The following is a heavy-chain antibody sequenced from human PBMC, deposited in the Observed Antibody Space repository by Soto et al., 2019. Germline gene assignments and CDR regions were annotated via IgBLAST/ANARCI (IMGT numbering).Heavy chain of an antibody. CDR1: GASINNNNYY. J-gene: IGHJ5*02. V-gene: IGHV4-39*02. CDR2: IYYTGST. CDR3: ALSTLAPHWASNRFDP. Sequence: SETLSLTCSVSGASINNNNYYWGWIRQPPGKGLEWIANIYYTGSTYYNPSLQSRVTISVDTSNNHFSLRLSSVTAADTAIYYCALSTLAPHWASNRFDPSGRGPLATVSS. D-gene: IGHD6-6*01.